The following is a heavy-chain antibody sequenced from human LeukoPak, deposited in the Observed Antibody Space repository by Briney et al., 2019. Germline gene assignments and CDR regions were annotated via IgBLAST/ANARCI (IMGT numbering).Heavy chain of an antibody. CDR3: ARDIAVAGTDYYGMDV. V-gene: IGHV3-11*06. Sequence: GGSLRLSCAASGFTFSDYYMGWIRQAPGKGLEWVSYISSSSSYTNYADSVKGRFTISRDNAKNSLYLQMNSLRAEDTAVYYCARDIAVAGTDYYGMDVWGKGATVTVSS. CDR2: ISSSSSYT. J-gene: IGHJ6*04. CDR1: GFTFSDYY. D-gene: IGHD6-19*01.